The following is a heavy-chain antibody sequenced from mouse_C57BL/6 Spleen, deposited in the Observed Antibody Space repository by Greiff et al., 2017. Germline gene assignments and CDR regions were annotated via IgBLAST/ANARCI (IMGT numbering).Heavy chain of an antibody. CDR1: GFTFSSYA. CDR3: ARRGTTVEAWFAY. D-gene: IGHD1-1*01. Sequence: EVMLVESGGGLVKPGGSLKLSCAASGFTFSSYAMSWVRQTPEKRLEWVATISDGGSYTYYPDNVKGRFTISRDNAKNNLYLQMSHLKSEDTAMYYCARRGTTVEAWFAYWGQGTLVTVSA. CDR2: ISDGGSYT. J-gene: IGHJ3*01. V-gene: IGHV5-4*03.